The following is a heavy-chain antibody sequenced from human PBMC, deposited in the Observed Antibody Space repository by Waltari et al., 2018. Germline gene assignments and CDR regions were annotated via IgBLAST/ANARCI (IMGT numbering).Heavy chain of an antibody. D-gene: IGHD6-25*01. CDR3: ARVISGDYFDY. V-gene: IGHV4-38-2*01. J-gene: IGHJ4*02. CDR2: IYHSGST. CDR1: GYSISSGYY. Sequence: QVQLQESGPGLVQPSETLSLTCAVSGYSISSGYYWGWIRQPPGKGLEWIGSIYHSGSTYYNPSLKSRVTISVDTSKNQFSLKLSSVTAADTAVYYCARVISGDYFDYWGQGTLVTVSS.